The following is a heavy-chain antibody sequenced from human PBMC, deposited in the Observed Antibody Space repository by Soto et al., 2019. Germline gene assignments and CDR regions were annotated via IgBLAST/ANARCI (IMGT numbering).Heavy chain of an antibody. CDR1: GGSISSYY. J-gene: IGHJ6*03. D-gene: IGHD5-12*01. CDR2: IYYSGST. Sequence: PSETLSLTCTVSGGSISSYYWSWIRQPPGKGLEWIGYIYYSGSTNYNPSLKSRVTISVDTSKNQFSLKLSSVTAADTAVYYCARSKRGYSGYDLSRYYYYYMDVWGKGTTVTVSS. CDR3: ARSKRGYSGYDLSRYYYYYMDV. V-gene: IGHV4-59*08.